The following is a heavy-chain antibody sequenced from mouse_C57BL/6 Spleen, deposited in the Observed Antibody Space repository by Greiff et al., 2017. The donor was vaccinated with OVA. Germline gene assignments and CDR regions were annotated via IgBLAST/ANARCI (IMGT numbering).Heavy chain of an antibody. CDR2: ISYDGSN. CDR1: GYSITSGYY. D-gene: IGHD4-1*01. Sequence: DVQLQESGPGLVKPSQSLSLTCSVPGYSITSGYYWHWIRQFPGNKLEWMGYISYDGSNNYNPSLKNRISITRDTSKNQFFLKLNSVTTEDTATYYCARLTGTSWYFDVWGTGTTVTVSS. J-gene: IGHJ1*03. V-gene: IGHV3-6*01. CDR3: ARLTGTSWYFDV.